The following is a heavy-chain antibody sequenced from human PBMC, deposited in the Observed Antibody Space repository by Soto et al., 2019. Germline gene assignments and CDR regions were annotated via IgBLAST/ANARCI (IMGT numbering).Heavy chain of an antibody. J-gene: IGHJ4*02. D-gene: IGHD3-22*01. CDR1: GYSFANNW. CDR2: IYPSDSDT. V-gene: IGHV5-51*01. CDR3: ARGDSSDYSTAAPADY. Sequence: RGESLKISCRGSGYSFANNWIGWVRQMPGKGLEWMGIIYPSDSDTRYSPSFQGQVTISADKSISTAYLQWNSLKASDTAMYFCARGDSSDYSTAAPADYWGQGTLVTVSS.